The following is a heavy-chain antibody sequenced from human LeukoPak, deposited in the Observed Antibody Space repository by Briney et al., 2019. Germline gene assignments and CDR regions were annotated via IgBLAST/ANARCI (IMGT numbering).Heavy chain of an antibody. Sequence: GRSLRLSCAASGFTFSSYGMHWVRQAPGEGLEWVAVISYDGSNKYYADSVKGRFTISRDNSKNTLYLQMNSLRAEDTAVYYCAKDKMFYYDSSGYYPNAFDIWGQGTMVTVSS. V-gene: IGHV3-30*18. J-gene: IGHJ3*02. CDR2: ISYDGSNK. CDR3: AKDKMFYYDSSGYYPNAFDI. D-gene: IGHD3-22*01. CDR1: GFTFSSYG.